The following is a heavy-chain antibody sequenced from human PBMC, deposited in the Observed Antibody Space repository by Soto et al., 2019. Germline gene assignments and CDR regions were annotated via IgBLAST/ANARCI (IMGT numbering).Heavy chain of an antibody. V-gene: IGHV3-48*03. CDR3: VSQPHWARPFES. Sequence: GGSLRLSCVGSGFLFRNYEMNWVRQAPGKGLEWLAHISTTGGHVSESDSVKGRFTISRDNTKHTLYLQMNSLRTEDTGVYYCVSQPHWARPFESWGQGTLVTVSS. D-gene: IGHD7-27*01. CDR2: ISTTGGHV. J-gene: IGHJ4*02. CDR1: GFLFRNYE.